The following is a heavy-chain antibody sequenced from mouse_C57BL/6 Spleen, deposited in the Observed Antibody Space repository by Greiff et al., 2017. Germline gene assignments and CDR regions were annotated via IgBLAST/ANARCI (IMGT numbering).Heavy chain of an antibody. CDR3: ARRSHLLTGTGAMDY. Sequence: EVKVIESGGDLVKPGGSLKLSCAASGFTFSSYGMSWVRQTPDKRLEWVANISSGGSYTYYPDSVKGRFTISRDNAKNTLYLQMSSLKSEDTAMYYCARRSHLLTGTGAMDYWGQGTSVTVSS. D-gene: IGHD4-1*01. CDR1: GFTFSSYG. V-gene: IGHV5-6*02. CDR2: ISSGGSYT. J-gene: IGHJ4*01.